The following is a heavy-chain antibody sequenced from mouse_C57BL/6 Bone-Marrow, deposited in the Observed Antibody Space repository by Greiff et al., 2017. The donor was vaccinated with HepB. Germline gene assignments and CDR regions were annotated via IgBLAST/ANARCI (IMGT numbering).Heavy chain of an antibody. CDR1: GYTFTDYE. V-gene: IGHV1-15*01. J-gene: IGHJ2*01. CDR3: TRPVYRGFDY. Sequence: QVQLKQSGAELVRPGASVTLSCKASGYTFTDYEMHWVKQTPVHGLEWIGAIDPETGGTAYNQKFKGKAILTADKSSSTAYMELRSLTSEDSAVYYCTRPVYRGFDYWGQGTTLTVSS. CDR2: IDPETGGT. D-gene: IGHD2-1*01.